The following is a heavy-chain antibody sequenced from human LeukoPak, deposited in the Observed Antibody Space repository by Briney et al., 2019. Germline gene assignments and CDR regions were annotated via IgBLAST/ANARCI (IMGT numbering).Heavy chain of an antibody. CDR2: IIPILGIA. V-gene: IGHV1-69*04. Sequence: ASVKVSCKASGGTFSSYAISWVRQAPGQGLEWMGRIIPILGIANYAQKFQGRVTITADKSTSTAYMELSSLRSEDTAVYYCARVKDGYKFDYWGQGTLVTVSS. CDR1: GGTFSSYA. D-gene: IGHD5-12*01. J-gene: IGHJ4*02. CDR3: ARVKDGYKFDY.